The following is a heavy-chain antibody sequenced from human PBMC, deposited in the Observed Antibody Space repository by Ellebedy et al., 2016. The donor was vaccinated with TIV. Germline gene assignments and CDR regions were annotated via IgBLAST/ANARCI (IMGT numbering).Heavy chain of an antibody. V-gene: IGHV3-20*04. D-gene: IGHD6-19*01. CDR2: INWSGDST. CDR1: GFNFDDYG. J-gene: IGHJ4*02. CDR3: VRDRQWLGYDF. Sequence: GGSLRLSCGASGFNFDDYGMTWVRQAPGQGLEWVSGINWSGDSTSYAESVKGRFTISRDNAKHSLFLQLNSLRAEDSALYYCVRDRQWLGYDFWGQGTRVTVSS.